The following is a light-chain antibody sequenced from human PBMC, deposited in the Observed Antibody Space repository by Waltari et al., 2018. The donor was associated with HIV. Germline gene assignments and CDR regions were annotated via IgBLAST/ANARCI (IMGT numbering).Light chain of an antibody. CDR1: RTVFYSSDNQNC. CDR3: QQYFTVPPT. V-gene: IGKV4-1*01. Sequence: DIVMTQSPDSLAVSLGERATLNCTSSRTVFYSSDNQNCLAWYLQRPGQSPKVLIFWASTRAYGVPDRFSGSGSGTNFSLTLSSLQADDVGIYYCQQYFTVPPTFGGGTKVEI. CDR2: WAS. J-gene: IGKJ4*01.